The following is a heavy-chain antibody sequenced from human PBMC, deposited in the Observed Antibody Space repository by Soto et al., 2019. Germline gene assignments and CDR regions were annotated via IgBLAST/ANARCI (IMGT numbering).Heavy chain of an antibody. CDR3: AGFHGMDV. CDR1: GFTFTAFA. CDR2: ISYDGSNT. Sequence: PGASLRLSCAASGFTFTAFAMHWVRQAPGKGLEWVAIISYDGSNTHYADSVKGRLTISRDNSKNTVYLQMNSLRPEDTAVYCCAGFHGMDVWGEGSTVHVSS. V-gene: IGHV3-30-3*01. J-gene: IGHJ6*02.